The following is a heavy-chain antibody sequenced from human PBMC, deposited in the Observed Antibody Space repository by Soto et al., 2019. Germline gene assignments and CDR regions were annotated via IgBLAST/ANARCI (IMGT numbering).Heavy chain of an antibody. V-gene: IGHV3-33*01. CDR3: ARDRSGYDASPFDY. Sequence: GGSLRLSCAASGFTFSSYGMHWVRQAPGKGLEWVAVIWYDGSNKYYADSVKGRFTISRDNSKNTLYLQMNSLRAEDTAVYYCARDRSGYDASPFDYWGQGTLVTVSS. D-gene: IGHD5-12*01. J-gene: IGHJ4*02. CDR2: IWYDGSNK. CDR1: GFTFSSYG.